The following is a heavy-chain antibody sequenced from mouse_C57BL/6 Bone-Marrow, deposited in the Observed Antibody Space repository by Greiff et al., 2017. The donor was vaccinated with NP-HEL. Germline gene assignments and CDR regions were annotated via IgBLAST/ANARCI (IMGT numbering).Heavy chain of an antibody. CDR3: ARFTTVVAPDYAMDY. CDR1: GYTFTSYG. D-gene: IGHD1-1*01. J-gene: IGHJ4*01. Sequence: QVQLQQSGAELARPGASVKLSCKASGYTFTSYGISWVKQRTGQGLEWIGEIYPRSGNPYYNEKFTGKATLTAAKSSSPAYMELRSLTSEDSAVYFCARFTTVVAPDYAMDYGGQGTSVTVSS. CDR2: IYPRSGNP. V-gene: IGHV1-81*01.